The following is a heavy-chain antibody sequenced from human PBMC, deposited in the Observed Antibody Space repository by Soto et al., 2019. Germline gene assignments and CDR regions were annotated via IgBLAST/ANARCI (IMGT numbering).Heavy chain of an antibody. CDR3: AGGLSGDKVDQ. CDR1: SVSITDDNYY. CDR2: LYQGEST. D-gene: IGHD2-21*01. J-gene: IGHJ4*02. Sequence: QLHLQESGPRLVKPSQTLSLTCTVSSVSITDDNYYWSWIRQSPGKGLEWIGHLYQGESTYTNPSLKGRPTISVDTSKTQFSLNLNSVTAADTAVYYCAGGLSGDKVDQWGQGTLVTVSS. V-gene: IGHV4-30-4*01.